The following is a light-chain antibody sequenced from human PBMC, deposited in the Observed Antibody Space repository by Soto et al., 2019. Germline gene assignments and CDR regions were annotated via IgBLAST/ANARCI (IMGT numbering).Light chain of an antibody. CDR1: QSIGTY. CDR3: QESYSIPIT. CDR2: GAS. V-gene: IGKV1-39*01. Sequence: DIQMTQSPSSLSASVGDRVTVTCRASQSIGTYLNWYQHKVGKAPKLLIYGASTLYSGVPLRFSGGGSGTDFTLTISSLQPEDSATYFCQESYSIPITFGQGTRLEMK. J-gene: IGKJ5*01.